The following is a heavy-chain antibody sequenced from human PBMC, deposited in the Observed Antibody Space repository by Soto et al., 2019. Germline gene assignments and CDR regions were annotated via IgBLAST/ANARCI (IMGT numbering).Heavy chain of an antibody. Sequence: LRLSCAASGFTFSSYGMHWVRQAPGKGLEWVAVISYDGSNKYYADSVKGRFTISRDNSKNTLYLQMNSLRAEDTAVYYCAKDPPGVAGTGGWFDPWGQGTLVTVSS. CDR1: GFTFSSYG. J-gene: IGHJ5*02. CDR2: ISYDGSNK. D-gene: IGHD6-19*01. CDR3: AKDPPGVAGTGGWFDP. V-gene: IGHV3-30*18.